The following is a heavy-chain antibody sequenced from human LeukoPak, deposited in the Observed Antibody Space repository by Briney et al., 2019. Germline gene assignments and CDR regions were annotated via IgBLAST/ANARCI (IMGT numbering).Heavy chain of an antibody. Sequence: GGSLRLSCAASGFTFSSYAMHWVRQAPGKGLEWVAVISYDGSNKYYADSVKGRCTISRDNSKNTLYLQMNSLRAEDTAVYYCARDYEVVVVTYYFDYWGQGTLVTVSS. V-gene: IGHV3-30-3*01. CDR1: GFTFSSYA. J-gene: IGHJ4*02. D-gene: IGHD3-22*01. CDR3: ARDYEVVVVTYYFDY. CDR2: ISYDGSNK.